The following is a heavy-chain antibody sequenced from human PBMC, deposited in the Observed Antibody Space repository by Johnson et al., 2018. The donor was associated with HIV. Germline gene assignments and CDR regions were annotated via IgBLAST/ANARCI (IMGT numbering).Heavy chain of an antibody. CDR3: ASITTIAAAGSGAFDI. V-gene: IGHV3-11*04. D-gene: IGHD6-13*01. CDR2: ISSSGSTI. Sequence: QMLLVESGGGLVKPGGSLRLSCAASGFTFSDYYMSWIRQAPGKGLEWVSYISSSGSTIYYADSVKGRFTISRDNAKNSLYLQMNSLRAEDTAVYYCASITTIAAAGSGAFDIWGQGTMVTVSS. CDR1: GFTFSDYY. J-gene: IGHJ3*02.